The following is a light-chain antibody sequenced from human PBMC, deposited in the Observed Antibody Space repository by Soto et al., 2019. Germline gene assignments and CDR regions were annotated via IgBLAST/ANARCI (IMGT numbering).Light chain of an antibody. J-gene: IGLJ7*01. V-gene: IGLV2-8*01. CDR2: EVN. CDR1: SSDVGAYNY. Sequence: QSALTQPPSASGSPGQSVTISCTGTSSDVGAYNYVCWYQQHPGKAPKLMIYEVNKRPSGVTDRFSGSKSGNTASLTVSGLQAGDEADYYCSSVAANDNVVFGGGTQLTVL. CDR3: SSVAANDNVV.